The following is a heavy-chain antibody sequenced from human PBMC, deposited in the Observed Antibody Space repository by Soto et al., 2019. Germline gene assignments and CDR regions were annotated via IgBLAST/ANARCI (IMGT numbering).Heavy chain of an antibody. D-gene: IGHD3-10*01. Sequence: GGSLRLSCAASGFTFRNYTMHWVRQAPGKGLEWVAITSYDESNKYYGDSVKGRFTIFRDNSKNTLYLQMNSLRTEDTAVFYCAREDFGTMYFDIWGPGTMVTVSS. CDR1: GFTFRNYT. CDR3: AREDFGTMYFDI. J-gene: IGHJ3*02. CDR2: TSYDESNK. V-gene: IGHV3-30-3*01.